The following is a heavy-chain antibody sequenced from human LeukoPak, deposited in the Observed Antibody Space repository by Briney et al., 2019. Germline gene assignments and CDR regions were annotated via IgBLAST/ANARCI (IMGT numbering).Heavy chain of an antibody. CDR2: ISAYNGNT. CDR1: GYTFTSYG. D-gene: IGHD6-19*01. V-gene: IGHV1-18*01. CDR3: ARDPSGIAVAVFDY. J-gene: IGHJ4*02. Sequence: ASVKVSCKASGYTFTSYGISWVRQAPGQGLEWMGWISAYNGNTNYAQKLQGRVTMTTDTSTSTAYMELRSLRSDDTAVYYCARDPSGIAVAVFDYWGQGTLVIVSS.